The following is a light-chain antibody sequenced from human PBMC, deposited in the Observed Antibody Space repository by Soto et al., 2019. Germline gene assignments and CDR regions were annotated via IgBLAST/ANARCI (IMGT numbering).Light chain of an antibody. CDR1: ALPKQY. CDR3: QSADSSGTYVI. V-gene: IGLV3-25*02. CDR2: KDT. J-gene: IGLJ2*01. Sequence: SYELTLPPSLSVSPGQTVRITCSGDALPKQYAYWYQQKPGQAPVLVIYKDTERPSGIPERFSGSSSGTTVTLTISGVQAEDEADYYCQSADSSGTYVIFGGGTKVTVL.